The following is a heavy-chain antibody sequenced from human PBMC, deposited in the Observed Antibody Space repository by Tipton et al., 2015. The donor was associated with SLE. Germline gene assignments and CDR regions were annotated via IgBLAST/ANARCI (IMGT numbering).Heavy chain of an antibody. CDR2: ISSVDNTK. J-gene: IGHJ4*02. CDR1: GFTFSAYW. CDR3: ARASINLLDF. V-gene: IGHV3-11*04. Sequence: GSLRLSCATSGFTFSAYWLTWVRQAPGKGLEWVSYISSVDNTKYYADSVKGRFTVSRDNAKNSLYLQMNSLGAEDTAVYFCARASINLLDFWGQGTLVTVSS.